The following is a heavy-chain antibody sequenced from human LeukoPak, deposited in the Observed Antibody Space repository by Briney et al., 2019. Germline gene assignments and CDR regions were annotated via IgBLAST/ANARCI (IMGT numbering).Heavy chain of an antibody. D-gene: IGHD1-14*01. J-gene: IGHJ5*02. V-gene: IGHV1-2*02. CDR2: INPNTGGT. CDR1: GYTFTAYY. Sequence: GASVKVSCKASGYTFTAYYMHWVRQAPGQGLEWMGWINPNTGGTDYAQSFQGRVTMTRDTSISTAYMELSSLISDDTAVYYCARDVFAEYNTHHKFDPWGEGTLFTVSS. CDR3: ARDVFAEYNTHHKFDP.